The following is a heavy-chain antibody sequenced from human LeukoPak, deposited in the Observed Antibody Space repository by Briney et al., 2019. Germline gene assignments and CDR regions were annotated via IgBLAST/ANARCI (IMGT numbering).Heavy chain of an antibody. CDR1: GFTFSSYA. V-gene: IGHV3-23*01. J-gene: IGHJ5*02. CDR2: ISGSGGST. D-gene: IGHD3-9*01. Sequence: GGSLRLSCAASGFTFSSYAMSWVRQAPGKGLEWVSAISGSGGSTYYADSVKGRFTISRDNSKNTLYLQMNSLRAEDTAVYYCAKVARLRYFDWSPDWFDPWGQGTLVTVSS. CDR3: AKVARLRYFDWSPDWFDP.